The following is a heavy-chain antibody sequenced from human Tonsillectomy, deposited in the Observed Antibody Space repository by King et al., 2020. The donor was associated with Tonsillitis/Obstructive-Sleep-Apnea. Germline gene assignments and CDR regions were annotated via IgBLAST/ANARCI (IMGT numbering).Heavy chain of an antibody. CDR3: ARSVATIDYYYYHYMDV. V-gene: IGHV1-69*01. J-gene: IGHJ6*03. D-gene: IGHD5-12*01. Sequence: VQLVESGAEVKKPGSSVKLSCKASGGTFSSYDSSWVRQAPGQGLEWMGGIIPIFGTPNYAQKFQGRVTITADESTSTAYMELSRLRSEDTAVYYCARSVATIDYYYYHYMDVWGKGTTVTVSS. CDR2: IIPIFGTP. CDR1: GGTFSSYD.